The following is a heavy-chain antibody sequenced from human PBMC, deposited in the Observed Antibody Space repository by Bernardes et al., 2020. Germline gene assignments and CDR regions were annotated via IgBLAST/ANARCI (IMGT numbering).Heavy chain of an antibody. CDR1: GGSISSYY. V-gene: IGHV4-59*01. CDR3: ARQGRSSRDYYYYMDV. Sequence: SETLSLTCTVSGGSISSYYWSWIRQPPGKGLEWIGYIYYSGNTHYNPSLRSRVTISVDTSENQFSLKLTSVTAADTAVYYCARQGRSSRDYYYYMDVWGKGTTVTVSS. D-gene: IGHD2-15*01. J-gene: IGHJ6*03. CDR2: IYYSGNT.